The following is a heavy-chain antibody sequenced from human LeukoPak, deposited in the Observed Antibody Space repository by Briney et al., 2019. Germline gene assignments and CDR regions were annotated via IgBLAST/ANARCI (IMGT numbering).Heavy chain of an antibody. J-gene: IGHJ6*02. Sequence: GGSLRLSCAASGFTFSRFWMHWVRQVPGKGLVWVSRISGDGSSTNYADSVKGRFTISRDNSKNTLYLQMNSLRADDTAVYYCAQSGSMDVWGQGTTVTVSS. V-gene: IGHV3-74*01. CDR2: ISGDGSST. CDR1: GFTFSRFW. CDR3: AQSGSMDV.